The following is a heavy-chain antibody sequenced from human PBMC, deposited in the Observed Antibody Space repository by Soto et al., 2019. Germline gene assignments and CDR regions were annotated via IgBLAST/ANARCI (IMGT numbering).Heavy chain of an antibody. CDR3: ARIHWAQSSLDY. CDR2: VTHSGTA. J-gene: IGHJ4*02. D-gene: IGHD6-19*01. Sequence: LSLTCAVSGGSIDSGAFSLSWIRQPPGKGLEWVGYVTHSGTAYSTPSLNGRLTLSVDSSQTQFSLKLTSVTAADSAFYYCARIHWAQSSLDYWGRGILVTVSS. CDR1: GGSIDSGAFS. V-gene: IGHV4-30-2*01.